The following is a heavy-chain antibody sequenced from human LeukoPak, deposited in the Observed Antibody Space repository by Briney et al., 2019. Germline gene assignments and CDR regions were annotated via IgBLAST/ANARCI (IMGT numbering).Heavy chain of an antibody. D-gene: IGHD5/OR15-5a*01. CDR3: ARINSVNYYFDH. CDR1: GFTFSSYW. Sequence: GGSLRLSCAASGFTFSSYWMTWVRQSPGKGLEWVANIKLDGSETYYVDSVKGRFTIYRDNAKNSLYLQMNSLRAEDTAVYYCARINSVNYYFDHWGQGTLVTVSS. CDR2: IKLDGSET. J-gene: IGHJ4*02. V-gene: IGHV3-7*01.